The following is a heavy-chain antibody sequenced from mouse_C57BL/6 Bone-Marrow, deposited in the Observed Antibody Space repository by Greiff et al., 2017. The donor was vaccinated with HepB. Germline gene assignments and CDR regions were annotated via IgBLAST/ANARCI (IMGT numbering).Heavy chain of an antibody. V-gene: IGHV5-9*01. CDR2: ISGGGGNT. J-gene: IGHJ4*01. Sequence: EVMLVESGGGLVKPGGSLKLSCAASGFTFSSYTMSWVRQTPEKRLEWVATISGGGGNTYYPDSVKGRFSISRNNAKNTLYLQMSSLRSEDTALYYCARQKSGPYYYGSSPPMDYWGQGTSVTVSS. CDR3: ARQKSGPYYYGSSPPMDY. D-gene: IGHD1-1*01. CDR1: GFTFSSYT.